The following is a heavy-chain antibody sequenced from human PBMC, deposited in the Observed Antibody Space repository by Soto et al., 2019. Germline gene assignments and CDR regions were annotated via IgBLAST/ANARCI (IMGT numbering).Heavy chain of an antibody. CDR2: MNPNTGNS. CDR3: ARRAETNGWNGFGADKYYFDF. Sequence: GASVKVSCKASGYTFTSYDIYWVRQATGQGLEWMGWMNPNTGNSGYAQKFQGRVTMTSDTSISTAHMELSSLRSEDTAVYYCARRAETNGWNGFGADKYYFDFWGQRTLVTVSS. J-gene: IGHJ4*02. CDR1: GYTFTSYD. D-gene: IGHD1-1*01. V-gene: IGHV1-8*01.